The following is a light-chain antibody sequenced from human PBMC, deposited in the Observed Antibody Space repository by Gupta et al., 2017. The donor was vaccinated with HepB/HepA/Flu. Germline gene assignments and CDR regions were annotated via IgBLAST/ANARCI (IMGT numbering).Light chain of an antibody. J-gene: IGLJ2*01. V-gene: IGLV2-14*03. CDR3: SSYTISSTLV. CDR2: DVS. Sequence: QSALTQPASVSGSPGQSSTISCTGTSSDVGGYNYVSWYQQHPGEAPKLMIYDVSNRSSGVSNRFSGSKSGNTASLTTSGLEAEDDADYYCSSYTISSTLVFGGGTKLTVL. CDR1: SSDVGGYNY.